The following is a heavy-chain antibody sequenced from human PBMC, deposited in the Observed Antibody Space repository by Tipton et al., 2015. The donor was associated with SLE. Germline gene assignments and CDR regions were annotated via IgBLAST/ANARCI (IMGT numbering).Heavy chain of an antibody. CDR2: IYYSGST. D-gene: IGHD3-22*01. CDR3: ARLRYYYDTSGFYFDY. J-gene: IGHJ4*02. Sequence: TLSLTCTVSGGSISSYYWSWIRQPPGKGLEWIGYIYYSGSTNYNPSLKSRVTISVDTSKNQFSLKLNSVTAADTAVYFCARLRYYYDTSGFYFDYWGQGTLVTVSS. V-gene: IGHV4-59*08. CDR1: GGSISSYY.